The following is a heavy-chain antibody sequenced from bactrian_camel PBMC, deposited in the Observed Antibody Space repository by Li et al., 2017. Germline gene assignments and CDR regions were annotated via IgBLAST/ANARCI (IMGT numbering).Heavy chain of an antibody. CDR3: AAARNLRDPYDCFSGSWSY. CDR2: ITLETGRT. CDR1: AATGGPFY. V-gene: IGHV3-3*01. D-gene: IGHD3*01. Sequence: HVQLVESGGGSVQAGGSLRLSCAASAATGGPFYMAYFRQAPGKEREGVAIITLETGRTDYAASMKDRFTISQDIGKNTVYLQMNSLKPEDSAMYYCAAARNLRDPYDCFSGSWSYWGQGTQVTVS. J-gene: IGHJ4*01.